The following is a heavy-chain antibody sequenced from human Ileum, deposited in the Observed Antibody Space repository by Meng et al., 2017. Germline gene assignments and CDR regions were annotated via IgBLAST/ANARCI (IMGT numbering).Heavy chain of an antibody. Sequence: VEAGGGRVQPGGARTLSWVGSEFTFNNFAMTWVRQTPGKGLEWVASLSASGRTPEYADSVKGRFTVSRDNSKNALFLHMTNLRVADTALYSCAKGISVIPTAFDHWGQGTLVTVSS. CDR1: EFTFNNFA. V-gene: IGHV3-23*04. D-gene: IGHD2/OR15-2a*01. CDR3: AKGISVIPTAFDH. CDR2: LSASGRTP. J-gene: IGHJ4*02.